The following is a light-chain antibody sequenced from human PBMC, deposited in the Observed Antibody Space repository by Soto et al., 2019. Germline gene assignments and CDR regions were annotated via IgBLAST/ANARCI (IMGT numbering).Light chain of an antibody. J-gene: IGKJ5*01. CDR1: QDIRGA. CDR3: QQFNSYPIT. Sequence: AIQVTQSPSSLSASVGDRVTITCLSSQDIRGALAWYQQKPGKPPKLLIYDVSTLENGVPSRFSRDSSGTQFTLTISGLQPEDFGTYYCQQFNSYPITFGHGTRLEIK. V-gene: IGKV1-13*02. CDR2: DVS.